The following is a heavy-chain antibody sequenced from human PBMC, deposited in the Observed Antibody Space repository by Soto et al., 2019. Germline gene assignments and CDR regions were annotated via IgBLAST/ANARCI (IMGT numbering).Heavy chain of an antibody. CDR2: IWYDGSNK. CDR1: GFTFSSYG. Sequence: PGGSLRLSCAASGFTFSSYGMHWVRQAPGKGLEWVAVIWYDGSNKYYADSVKGRFTISRDNSKNTLYLQMNSLRAEDTAVYYCARETPPYSSSFNWFDPWGQGTLVTVSS. D-gene: IGHD6-13*01. CDR3: ARETPPYSSSFNWFDP. V-gene: IGHV3-33*01. J-gene: IGHJ5*02.